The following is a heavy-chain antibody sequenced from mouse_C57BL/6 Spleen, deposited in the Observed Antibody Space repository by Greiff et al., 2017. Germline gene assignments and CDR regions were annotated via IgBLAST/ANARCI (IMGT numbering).Heavy chain of an antibody. CDR2: INPNNGGT. V-gene: IGHV1-26*01. CDR1: GYTFTDYY. D-gene: IGHD1-1*01. Sequence: EVQLQQSGPELVKPGASVKISCKASGYTFTDYYMHWVKPSHGKSLEWIGDINPNNGGTSYNQKFKGKATLTVDKSSSTAYMELRSLTSEDSADYYGARRDYCSSYVAWFAYWGQGTLGTVSA. CDR3: ARRDYCSSYVAWFAY. J-gene: IGHJ3*01.